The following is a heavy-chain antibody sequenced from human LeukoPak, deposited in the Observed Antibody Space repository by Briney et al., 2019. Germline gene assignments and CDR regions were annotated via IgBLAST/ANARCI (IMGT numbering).Heavy chain of an antibody. CDR2: IYYSGST. D-gene: IGHD3-10*01. CDR1: GGSISSSSYY. V-gene: IGHV4-39*07. J-gene: IGHJ2*01. Sequence: SETLSLTCTVSGGSISSSSYYWGWIRQPPGKGLEWIGSIYYSGSTYYNPSLKSRVTISVDTSKNQFSLKLSSVTAADTAVYYCARGQTYYYGSGSYYGPEFWYFDLWGRGTLVTVSS. CDR3: ARGQTYYYGSGSYYGPEFWYFDL.